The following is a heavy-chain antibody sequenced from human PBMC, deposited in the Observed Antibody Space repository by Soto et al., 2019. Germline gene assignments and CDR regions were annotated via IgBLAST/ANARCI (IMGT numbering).Heavy chain of an antibody. CDR2: IYTSGST. J-gene: IGHJ5*02. CDR1: GGSISSYY. CDR3: AREVGATTRDYNNWFDP. D-gene: IGHD1-26*01. V-gene: IGHV4-4*07. Sequence: SETLSLTCTASGGSISSYYWSWIRQPAGKGLEWIGRIYTSGSTNYNPALKSRVTMSVDTSKNQFSLKLSSVTAADTAVYYCAREVGATTRDYNNWFDPWGQGTLVTVSS.